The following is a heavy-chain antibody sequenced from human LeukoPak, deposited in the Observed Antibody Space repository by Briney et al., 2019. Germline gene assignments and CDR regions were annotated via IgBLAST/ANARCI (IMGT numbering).Heavy chain of an antibody. CDR1: GFTFSSYA. CDR2: ISGSGGST. Sequence: GGSLRLSCAASGFTFSSYAMSWVRQAPGKGLEWVSAISGSGGSTYYADSVKGRFTISRDNSKNTLYLQMNSLRAEDTAVYYRAKGEEFGYYYDSSGYYNYWGQGTLVTVSS. V-gene: IGHV3-23*01. J-gene: IGHJ4*02. D-gene: IGHD3-22*01. CDR3: AKGEEFGYYYDSSGYYNY.